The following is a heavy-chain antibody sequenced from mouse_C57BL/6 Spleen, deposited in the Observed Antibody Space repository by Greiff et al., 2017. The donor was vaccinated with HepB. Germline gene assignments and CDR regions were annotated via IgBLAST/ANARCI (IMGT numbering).Heavy chain of an antibody. CDR2: ISSGGDYI. CDR3: TREEAQLRLRGFAY. V-gene: IGHV5-9-1*02. J-gene: IGHJ3*01. D-gene: IGHD3-1*01. Sequence: EVKVVESGEGLVKPGGSLKLSCAASGFTFSSYAMSWVRQTPEKRLEWVAYISSGGDYIYYADTVKGRFTISRDNARNTLYLQMSSLKSEDTAMYYCTREEAQLRLRGFAYWGQGTLVTVSA. CDR1: GFTFSSYA.